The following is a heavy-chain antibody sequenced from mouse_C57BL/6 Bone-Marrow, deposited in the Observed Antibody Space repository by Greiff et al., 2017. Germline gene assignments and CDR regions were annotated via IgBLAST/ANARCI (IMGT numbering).Heavy chain of an antibody. J-gene: IGHJ3*01. Sequence: VQLQQPGAELVKPGASVKLSCKASGYTFTSYWMHWVKQRPGQGLEWIGMIHPNSGSTNYNEKFKSKATLTVDKSSSTAYMQLSSLTSEDSAVYYCALIYYEYEGFAYWGQGTLVTVSA. CDR2: IHPNSGST. CDR1: GYTFTSYW. D-gene: IGHD2-4*01. V-gene: IGHV1-64*01. CDR3: ALIYYEYEGFAY.